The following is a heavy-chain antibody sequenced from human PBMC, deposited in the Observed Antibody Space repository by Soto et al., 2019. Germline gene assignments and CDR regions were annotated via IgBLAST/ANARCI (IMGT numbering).Heavy chain of an antibody. CDR2: IKSRADGGTT. V-gene: IGHV3-15*01. CDR1: GFSFRNAW. D-gene: IGHD3-16*01. Sequence: EVQLVESGGDFVKPGGSLRVSCAVSGFSFRNAWMSWVRQAPGKGLGWVGRIKSRADGGTTDYTAPVKGRFTISRDDSKNTVFLQMNSLKTEDTAVYYCTAHLGEFFPLDYWGQGTLVTVSS. CDR3: TAHLGEFFPLDY. J-gene: IGHJ4*02.